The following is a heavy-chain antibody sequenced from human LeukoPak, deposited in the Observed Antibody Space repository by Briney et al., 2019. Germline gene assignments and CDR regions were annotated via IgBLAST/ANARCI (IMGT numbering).Heavy chain of an antibody. J-gene: IGHJ4*02. V-gene: IGHV3-33*06. Sequence: GRSLRLSCAASGFTFSSYGMHWVRQAPGKGLEWVAVIWYDGSNKYYADSVKGRFTISRDNSKNTLYLQMNSLRAEDTAVYYCAKDLRRRVTWFGEGTDYWGQGTLVTVSS. CDR1: GFTFSSYG. CDR2: IWYDGSNK. D-gene: IGHD3-10*01. CDR3: AKDLRRRVTWFGEGTDY.